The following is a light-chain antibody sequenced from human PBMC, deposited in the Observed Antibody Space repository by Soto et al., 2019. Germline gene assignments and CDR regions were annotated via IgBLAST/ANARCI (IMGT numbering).Light chain of an antibody. Sequence: DIQMTQSPSTLSASVGDRVAITFRASQSISNWLAWYQQKPGKAPQLLIYMASSLESGVSSRFSGSGYGTDFTLSINNLQPDDFATYYCQQYNRLITFGQGTRLGI. CDR3: QQYNRLIT. V-gene: IGKV1-5*03. J-gene: IGKJ5*01. CDR2: MAS. CDR1: QSISNW.